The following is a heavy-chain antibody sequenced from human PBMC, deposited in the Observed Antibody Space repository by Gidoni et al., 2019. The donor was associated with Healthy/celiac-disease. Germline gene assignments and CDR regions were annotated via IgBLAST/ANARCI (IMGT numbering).Heavy chain of an antibody. D-gene: IGHD6-19*01. J-gene: IGHJ4*02. V-gene: IGHV1-3*01. CDR2: INAGNGNT. Sequence: QVQLVQSGAEVKKPGASVKVSCKASGYTFTSYAMHWVRQAPGQRLEWMGWINAGNGNTKYSQKFQGRVTITRDTSASTAYMELSSLRSEDTAVYYCARGQWLTHSVGYYFDYWGQGTLVTVSS. CDR3: ARGQWLTHSVGYYFDY. CDR1: GYTFTSYA.